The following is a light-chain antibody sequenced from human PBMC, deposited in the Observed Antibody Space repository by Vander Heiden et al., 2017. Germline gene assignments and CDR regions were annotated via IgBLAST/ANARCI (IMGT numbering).Light chain of an antibody. CDR3: QQYNNWPLT. CDR1: QSVSSN. CDR2: GAS. Sequence: EIVMTQSPAPLSVSPGERATLPCRASQSVSSNLAWYQQKPGQAPRLLIYGASTRATGIPARFSGSGSGTEFTLTISSLQSEDFAVYYCQQYNNWPLTFGGGTKVEIK. J-gene: IGKJ4*01. V-gene: IGKV3-15*01.